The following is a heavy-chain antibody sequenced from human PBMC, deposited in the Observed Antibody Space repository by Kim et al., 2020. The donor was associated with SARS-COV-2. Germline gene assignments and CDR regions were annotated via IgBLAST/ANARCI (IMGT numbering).Heavy chain of an antibody. J-gene: IGHJ4*02. V-gene: IGHV3-23*01. CDR1: SFTLGHFA. CDR2: ISDSGDTT. D-gene: IGHD7-27*01. Sequence: GGSLRLSCAASSFTLGHFAMNWVRQAPGKGLEWISSISDSGDTTYYADSVRGRFTISRDNSKNTLFLQMNSLRADDTAIYYCAKDLNLGFDSWGQGTLVT. CDR3: AKDLNLGFDS.